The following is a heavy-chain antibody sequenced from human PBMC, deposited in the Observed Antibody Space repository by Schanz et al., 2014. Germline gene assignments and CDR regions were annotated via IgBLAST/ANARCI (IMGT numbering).Heavy chain of an antibody. V-gene: IGHV3-11*05. CDR1: GFAVDNYY. CDR3: ARKVVATIGGYYDS. D-gene: IGHD5-12*01. CDR2: VSRSTPDI. J-gene: IGHJ4*02. Sequence: VQLVESGGGLVKPGGSLRLSCAASGFAVDNYYMSCVRQAPGRGLEWVSYVSRSTPDIYYADSVKGRFTMSRDNAKNSVFLQMNSLRAEDTAVYYCARKVVATIGGYYDSWGQGTLVIVSS.